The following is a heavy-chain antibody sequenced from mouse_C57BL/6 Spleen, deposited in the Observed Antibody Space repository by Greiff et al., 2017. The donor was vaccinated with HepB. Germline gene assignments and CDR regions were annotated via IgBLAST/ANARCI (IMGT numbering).Heavy chain of an antibody. CDR1: GFTFSSYA. Sequence: EVKLVESGGGLVKPGGSLKLSCAASGFTFSSYAMSWVRQTPEKRLEWVATISDGGSYTYYPDNVKGRFTISRDNAKNNLYLQMSHLKSEDTAMYYCAREMGYGSSYDAMDYWGPGTSVTVSS. V-gene: IGHV5-4*01. J-gene: IGHJ4*01. CDR2: ISDGGSYT. CDR3: AREMGYGSSYDAMDY. D-gene: IGHD1-1*01.